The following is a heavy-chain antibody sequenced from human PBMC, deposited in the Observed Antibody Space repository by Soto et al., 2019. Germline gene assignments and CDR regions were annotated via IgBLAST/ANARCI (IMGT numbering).Heavy chain of an antibody. V-gene: IGHV4-39*01. D-gene: IGHD2-15*01. CDR1: GGSISSSSHH. CDR3: AIHKDCSGGSCNAVGYYYGLDV. J-gene: IGHJ6*02. CDR2: IYHSGTT. Sequence: SETLSLTCTVSGGSISSSSHHWGWIRQPPGKGLEWIGSIYHSGTTYYNPPLKSRVTISVDTSKNQFSLRLSSVTAADTAVYYFAIHKDCSGGSCNAVGYYYGLDVWGQGTTVT.